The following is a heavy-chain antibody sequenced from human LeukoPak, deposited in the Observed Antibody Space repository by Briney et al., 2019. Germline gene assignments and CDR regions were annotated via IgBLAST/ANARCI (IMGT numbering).Heavy chain of an antibody. CDR1: GFTFSSYA. CDR2: ISSSSSYA. D-gene: IGHD3-22*01. Sequence: GGSLRLSCAASGFTFSSYAMSWVRQAPGKGLEWISYISSSSSYANYADSVKGRFTISRDNDKNTVYLQMNSLRVDDTAVYYCARLANSGYYWLFDYWGQGSLVTVSS. V-gene: IGHV3-11*03. J-gene: IGHJ4*02. CDR3: ARLANSGYYWLFDY.